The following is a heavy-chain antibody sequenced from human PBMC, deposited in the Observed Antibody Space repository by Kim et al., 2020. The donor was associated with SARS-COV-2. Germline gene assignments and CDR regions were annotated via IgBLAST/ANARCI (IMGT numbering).Heavy chain of an antibody. CDR1: GYTLTELS. J-gene: IGHJ5*02. D-gene: IGHD6-19*01. CDR2: FDPEDGET. Sequence: ASVKVSCKVSGYTLTELSMHWVRQAPGKGLEWMGGFDPEDGETIYAQKFQGRVTMTEDTSTDTAYMEMSSLRSEDTAVYYCATGKVIAVADWFDPWGQGTLVTVSS. V-gene: IGHV1-24*01. CDR3: ATGKVIAVADWFDP.